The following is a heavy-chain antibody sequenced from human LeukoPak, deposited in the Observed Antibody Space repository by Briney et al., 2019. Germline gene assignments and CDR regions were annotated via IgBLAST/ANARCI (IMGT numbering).Heavy chain of an antibody. D-gene: IGHD1-26*01. CDR3: AKDLIRTLVGATNPGLIDY. CDR1: GFTFSSYA. Sequence: SGGSLRLSCAASGFTFSSYAMSWVRQAPGKGLEWVSAISGSGGSTYYADSVKGRFIISRDNSKNTLYLQMNSLRAEDTAVYYCAKDLIRTLVGATNPGLIDYWGQGTLVTVSS. V-gene: IGHV3-23*01. J-gene: IGHJ4*02. CDR2: ISGSGGST.